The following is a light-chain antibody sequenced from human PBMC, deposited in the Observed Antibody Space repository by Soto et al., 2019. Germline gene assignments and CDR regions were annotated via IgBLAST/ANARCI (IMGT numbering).Light chain of an antibody. CDR3: QQYGSSSYT. V-gene: IGKV3-20*01. Sequence: EIVLTQSPGTLSLSPGERATLSCRASQSISSSYLAWYQQKPGQAPRLLIYAASSRATGIPARFSGSGSGTDFTLTISRLEPEDFAVYYCQQYGSSSYTFGRGPQWENK. CDR1: QSISSSY. CDR2: AAS. J-gene: IGKJ2*01.